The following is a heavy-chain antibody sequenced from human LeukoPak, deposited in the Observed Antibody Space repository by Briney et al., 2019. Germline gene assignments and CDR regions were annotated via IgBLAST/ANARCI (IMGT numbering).Heavy chain of an antibody. V-gene: IGHV4-34*01. J-gene: IGHJ4*02. CDR1: GGSFSGYY. D-gene: IGHD5-18*01. Sequence: SEILSLTCAVYGGSFSGYYWSWIRQPPGKGLEWIGEINHSGSTNYNPSLKSRVTISVDTSKNQFSLKLSSVTAADTAVYYCARVGPTEYSYGPNYFDYWGQGTLVTVSS. CDR3: ARVGPTEYSYGPNYFDY. CDR2: INHSGST.